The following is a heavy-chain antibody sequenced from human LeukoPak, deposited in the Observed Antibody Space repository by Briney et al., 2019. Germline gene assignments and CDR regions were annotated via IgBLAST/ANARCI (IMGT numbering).Heavy chain of an antibody. V-gene: IGHV3-15*01. CDR2: IKSRTDGGTT. D-gene: IGHD3-22*01. CDR3: TADITMTLDYYYYYMDV. J-gene: IGHJ6*03. Sequence: GGSLRLSRAASGFTFSNAWMSWVRQAPGKGLEWVGRIKSRTDGGTTDYAAPVKGRFTISRDDSKNTLYLQMNSLKTEDTAVYYCTADITMTLDYYYYYMDVWGKGTTVTVSS. CDR1: GFTFSNAW.